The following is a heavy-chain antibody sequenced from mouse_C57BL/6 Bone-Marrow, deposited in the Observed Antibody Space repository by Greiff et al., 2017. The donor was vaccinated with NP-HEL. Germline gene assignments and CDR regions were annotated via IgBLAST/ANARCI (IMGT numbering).Heavy chain of an antibody. V-gene: IGHV1-81*01. Sequence: VQLQESGAELARPGASVKLSCKASGYTFTSYGISWVKQRTGQGLEWIGEIYPRSGNTYYNEKFKGKATLTADKSSSTAYMELRSLTSEDSAVYFCARRHSHFDYWGQGTTLTVSS. CDR3: ARRHSHFDY. CDR2: IYPRSGNT. CDR1: GYTFTSYG. J-gene: IGHJ2*01. D-gene: IGHD3-1*01.